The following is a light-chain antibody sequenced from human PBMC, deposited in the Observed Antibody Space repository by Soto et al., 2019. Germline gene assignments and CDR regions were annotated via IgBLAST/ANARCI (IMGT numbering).Light chain of an antibody. CDR2: ATS. V-gene: IGKV1-27*01. Sequence: DIERTQAPSTRAASLGDRVTITCRASQGINHYLPWFQQKPGKVPKLLIYATSTLQSGVPSRFSGSGFGTDFTLTISSLQPEDVETYYCQKHNSGPLFFGPGTKVDIK. CDR3: QKHNSGPLF. CDR1: QGINHY. J-gene: IGKJ3*01.